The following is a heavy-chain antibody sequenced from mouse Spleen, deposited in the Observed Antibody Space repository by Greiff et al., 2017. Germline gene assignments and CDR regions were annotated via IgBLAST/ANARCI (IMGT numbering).Heavy chain of an antibody. V-gene: IGHV1-75*01. J-gene: IGHJ4*01. D-gene: IGHD1-1*01. Sequence: VQLQQSGPELVKPGASVKISCKASGYTFTDYYINWVKQRPGQGLEWIGWIFPGSGSTYYNEKFKGKATLTVDKSSSTAYMLLSSLTSEDSAVYFCARDYYYGSSPLYAMDYWGQGTSVTVSS. CDR2: IFPGSGST. CDR3: ARDYYYGSSPLYAMDY. CDR1: GYTFTDYY.